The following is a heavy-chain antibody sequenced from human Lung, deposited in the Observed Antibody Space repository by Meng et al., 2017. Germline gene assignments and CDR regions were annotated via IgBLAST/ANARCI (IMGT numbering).Heavy chain of an antibody. Sequence: VELVXSGGGLVKPXXSLRLSCEGSGFTFSNAYMTWVRQVPGKRLEWVGRIKSKPDGETIDYAAPVKGRFTISRDDSKNTVYLQMNSLKTEDTAVYYCSGHIDYWGQGTLVTVSS. J-gene: IGHJ4*02. CDR2: IKSKPDGETI. V-gene: IGHV3-15*01. CDR1: GFTFSNAY. D-gene: IGHD5-12*01. CDR3: SGHIDY.